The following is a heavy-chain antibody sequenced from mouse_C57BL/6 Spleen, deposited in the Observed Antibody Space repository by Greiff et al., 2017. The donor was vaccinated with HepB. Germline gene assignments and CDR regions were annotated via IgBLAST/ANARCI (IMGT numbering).Heavy chain of an antibody. CDR3: ARPDYSNYVGDY. D-gene: IGHD2-5*01. Sequence: EVKLMESGGGLVKPGGSLKLSCAASGFTFSDYGMHWVRQAPEKGLEWVAYISSGSSTIYYADTVKGRFTISRANAKNTLFLQMTSLRSEDTAMYYCARPDYSNYVGDYWGQGTSVTVSS. J-gene: IGHJ4*01. CDR1: GFTFSDYG. CDR2: ISSGSSTI. V-gene: IGHV5-17*01.